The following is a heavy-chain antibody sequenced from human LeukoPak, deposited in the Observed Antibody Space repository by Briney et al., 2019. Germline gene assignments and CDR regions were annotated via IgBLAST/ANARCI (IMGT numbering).Heavy chain of an antibody. CDR2: ISESGST. CDR1: SGSISSSSYY. V-gene: IGHV4-39*02. D-gene: IGHD2-2*01. J-gene: IGHJ4*02. Sequence: SETLSLTCTVSSGSISSSSYYCGWIRQPPGKGLEWIGSISESGSTYYNPSLKSRVSISVDTSKNQFSLKLSSVTAADTAVYYCAKDRRSSTSCCRNDYRGQGTLVTVSS. CDR3: AKDRRSSTSCCRNDY.